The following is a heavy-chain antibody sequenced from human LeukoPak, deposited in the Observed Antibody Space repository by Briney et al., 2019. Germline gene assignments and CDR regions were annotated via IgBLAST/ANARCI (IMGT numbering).Heavy chain of an antibody. V-gene: IGHV3-15*01. CDR2: IRSKTDGGTT. J-gene: IGHJ4*02. CDR1: GFTFSDHY. CDR3: AHRDTTMVRVDY. D-gene: IGHD5-18*01. Sequence: GGSLRLSCAASGFTFSDHYMDWVRQAPGKGLEWVGRIRSKTDGGTTDYAAPVKARFTISREDSKNTLYLQMNSLTTEDTAVYFCAHRDTTMVRVDYWGQGTLVTVSS.